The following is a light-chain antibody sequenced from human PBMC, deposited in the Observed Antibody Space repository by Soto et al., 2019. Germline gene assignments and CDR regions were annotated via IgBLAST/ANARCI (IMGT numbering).Light chain of an antibody. CDR1: QSVSSY. CDR3: QQRSNWPSFT. CDR2: DAS. Sequence: EIVVTQSPSTLSLSPGERATLSCRASQSVSSYLAWYQQKPGQAPRLLIYDASNRATGIPARFSGSGSGTDFTLTISSLEPEDFAVYYCQQRSNWPSFTFGPGTKVDIK. J-gene: IGKJ3*01. V-gene: IGKV3-11*01.